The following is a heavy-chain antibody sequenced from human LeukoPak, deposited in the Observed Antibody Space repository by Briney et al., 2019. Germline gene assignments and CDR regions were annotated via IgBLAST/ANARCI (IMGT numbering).Heavy chain of an antibody. CDR1: GGSINNYY. D-gene: IGHD4-17*01. J-gene: IGHJ4*02. CDR2: IYSSGTT. CDR3: ARGSGDYILPLDY. Sequence: PSETLSLTCTVSGGSINNYYWSWIRQSAGKGLEWIGRIYSSGTTNYNPSLKSRVIMSVDTSKNQLSLKLSSVTAADTAVYYCARGSGDYILPLDYWGQGTLVTVSS. V-gene: IGHV4-4*07.